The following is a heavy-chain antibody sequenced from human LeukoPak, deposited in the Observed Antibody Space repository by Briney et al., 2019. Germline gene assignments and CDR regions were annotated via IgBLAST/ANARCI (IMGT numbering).Heavy chain of an antibody. CDR2: ISGSGGST. CDR1: GFTFSNYV. Sequence: GGSLRLSCAASGFTFSNYVMNWVRQAPGKGLEWVSGISGSGGSTYFGDSVKGRFTISRDNSKNTLYLQMNSLRAEDTAVYYCSRSRPKFKDFDYWGQGTLVTVSS. J-gene: IGHJ4*02. V-gene: IGHV3-23*01. CDR3: SRSRPKFKDFDY.